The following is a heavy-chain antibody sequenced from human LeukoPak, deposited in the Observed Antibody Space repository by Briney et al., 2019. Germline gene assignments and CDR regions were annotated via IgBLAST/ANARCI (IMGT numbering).Heavy chain of an antibody. CDR3: ARGEVVVAATPFDY. D-gene: IGHD2-15*01. CDR2: INSDESST. V-gene: IGHV3-74*01. Sequence: GGSLRLSCAASGFTFSSYWMHWVRQAPGKGLVWASRINSDESSTSYADSVKGRFSISRDNAKNTLYLQMNSLRAEDTAVYYCARGEVVVAATPFDYWGQGTLVTVSS. CDR1: GFTFSSYW. J-gene: IGHJ4*02.